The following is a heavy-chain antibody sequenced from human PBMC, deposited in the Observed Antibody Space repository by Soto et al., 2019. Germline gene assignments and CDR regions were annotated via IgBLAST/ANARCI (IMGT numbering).Heavy chain of an antibody. V-gene: IGHV3-7*03. Sequence: AGALRHCCSESELTYIEYCMSWDRKAPGKGLECVASIMHDGSEKYYVDSVKGRFTISRDNAKNSLYLQLNSLRTEDTAVYYSAAAHTGWGLGTLVTVSS. D-gene: IGHD2-8*02. CDR2: IMHDGSEK. CDR1: ELTYIEYC. J-gene: IGHJ4*02. CDR3: AAAHTG.